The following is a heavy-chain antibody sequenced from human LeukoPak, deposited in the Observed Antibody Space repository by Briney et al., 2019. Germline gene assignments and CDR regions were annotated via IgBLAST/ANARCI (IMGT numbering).Heavy chain of an antibody. D-gene: IGHD4-17*01. CDR1: GGSISSSTYY. Sequence: SETLSLTCSVSGGSISSSTYYWCWIRQPPGQGQDWIGNIYYSGSTYYNPSLKSRVTISVDTSKNQFSLKLTSVTAADTAVYYCARDYGDYAFGSWGQGTLVTVSS. CDR3: ARDYGDYAFGS. J-gene: IGHJ4*02. V-gene: IGHV4-39*02. CDR2: IYYSGST.